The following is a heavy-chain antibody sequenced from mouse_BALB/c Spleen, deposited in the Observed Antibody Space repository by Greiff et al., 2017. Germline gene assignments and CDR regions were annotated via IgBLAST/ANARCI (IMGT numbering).Heavy chain of an antibody. D-gene: IGHD3-2*01. Sequence: QVQLQQSGAELAKPGASVKMSCKASGYTFTSYWMHWVKQRPGQGLEWIGYINPSTGYTEYNQKFKDKATLTADKSSSTAYMELRSLTSEDTAVYYCARGPDSSGYPSYAMDYWGQGTSVTVSS. J-gene: IGHJ4*01. CDR2: INPSTGYT. V-gene: IGHV1-7*01. CDR1: GYTFTSYW. CDR3: ARGPDSSGYPSYAMDY.